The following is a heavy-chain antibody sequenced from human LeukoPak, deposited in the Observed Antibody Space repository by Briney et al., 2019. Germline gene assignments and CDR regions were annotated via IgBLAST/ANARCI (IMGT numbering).Heavy chain of an antibody. CDR3: ARANIVVVPAANPRGWFGELPDY. V-gene: IGHV1-69*05. D-gene: IGHD2-2*01. J-gene: IGHJ4*02. Sequence: SVKVSCKASGGTFSSYAISWVRQAPGQGLEWMGGIIPIFGTANYAQKFQGRVTITTDESTSTAYMELSSLRSEDTAVYYCARANIVVVPAANPRGWFGELPDYWGQGTLVTVSS. CDR1: GGTFSSYA. CDR2: IIPIFGTA.